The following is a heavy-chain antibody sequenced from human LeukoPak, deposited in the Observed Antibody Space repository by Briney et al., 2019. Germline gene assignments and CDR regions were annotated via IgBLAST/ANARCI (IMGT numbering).Heavy chain of an antibody. J-gene: IGHJ2*01. CDR3: VSDSSPPRYWYFDL. CDR1: GGTFNSYA. V-gene: IGHV1-69*05. Sequence: GASVKVSCKASGGTFNSYAISWVRQAPGQGLEWMGGIIPVFGTPNYAQKFQGRVTITTDESTSAAYMELSSLRSEDTAMYYCVSDSSPPRYWYFDLWGRGTLVTVSS. CDR2: IIPVFGTP. D-gene: IGHD6-13*01.